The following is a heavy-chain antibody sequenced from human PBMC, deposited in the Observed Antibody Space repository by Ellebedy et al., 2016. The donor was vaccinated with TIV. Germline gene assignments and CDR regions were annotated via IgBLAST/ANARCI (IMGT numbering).Heavy chain of an antibody. V-gene: IGHV3-15*07. CDR2: IKRKIDGGTT. J-gene: IGHJ4*02. CDR3: TTRYYYYSSGNNQVDY. CDR1: GFTFTNAW. Sequence: GESLKISCAASGFTFTNAWMNWFREAPGTWLEWVGLIKRKIDGGTTDYAAPGKGRFIISRDDSKNMLYLQMNNLKTEDTAVYYCTTRYYYYSSGNNQVDYWGQGTLVTVSS. D-gene: IGHD3-22*01.